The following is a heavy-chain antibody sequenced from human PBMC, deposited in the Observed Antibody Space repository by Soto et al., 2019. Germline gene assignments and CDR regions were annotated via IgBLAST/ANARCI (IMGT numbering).Heavy chain of an antibody. CDR3: ARPARVRSGYFPYNWFDP. D-gene: IGHD3-3*01. Sequence: SETLSLTCAVYGGSFSGYYWSWIRQPPGKGLEWIGEINHSGSTNYNPSLKSRVTISVDTSKNQFSLKLSPVTAADTAVYYCARPARVRSGYFPYNWFDPWGQGTLVTVSS. V-gene: IGHV4-34*01. CDR1: GGSFSGYY. CDR2: INHSGST. J-gene: IGHJ5*02.